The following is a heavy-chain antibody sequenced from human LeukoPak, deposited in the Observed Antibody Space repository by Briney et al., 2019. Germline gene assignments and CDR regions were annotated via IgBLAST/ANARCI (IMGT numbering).Heavy chain of an antibody. Sequence: GGSLRLSCAASGFTFSSYGMSWVRQAPGKGLEWVSAISGSGGSTYYADSVKGRFTISRDNSKNTLYLQMNSLRAEDTAVYYCAKINAFYDSSGYYYWGQGTLVTVSS. CDR3: AKINAFYDSSGYYY. D-gene: IGHD3-22*01. V-gene: IGHV3-23*01. CDR2: ISGSGGST. J-gene: IGHJ4*02. CDR1: GFTFSSYG.